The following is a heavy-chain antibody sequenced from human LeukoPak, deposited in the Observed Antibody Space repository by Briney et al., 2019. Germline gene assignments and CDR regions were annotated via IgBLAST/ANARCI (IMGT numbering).Heavy chain of an antibody. CDR3: ARSWGSAGHFDS. CDR2: INSIGRNT. V-gene: IGHV3-74*01. D-gene: IGHD7-27*01. J-gene: IGHJ5*01. Sequence: GGSLRLSCAASGFTFSSYWMHWVRQAPGKGLVWVSRINSIGRNTNYADSVKGQFTISRDDAKHTLYVQMNRLRAEDTAVYFCARSWGSAGHFDSWGQGTLVTVSS. CDR1: GFTFSSYW.